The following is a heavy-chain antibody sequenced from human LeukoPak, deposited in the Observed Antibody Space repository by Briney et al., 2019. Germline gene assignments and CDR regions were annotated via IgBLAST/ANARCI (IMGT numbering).Heavy chain of an antibody. CDR2: VNPKSGNT. V-gene: IGHV1-8*01. D-gene: IGHD3-10*01. Sequence: ASVKVSCKASGYTFNNYDVNWVRQASGQGLEWMGWVNPKSGNTGYAQSFQGRVTMTRNTSISTAYMELSSLGSEDTAVYYCARARENSNGSGTYRPYYFNCWGQGTLVTVSS. CDR1: GYTFNNYD. J-gene: IGHJ4*02. CDR3: ARARENSNGSGTYRPYYFNC.